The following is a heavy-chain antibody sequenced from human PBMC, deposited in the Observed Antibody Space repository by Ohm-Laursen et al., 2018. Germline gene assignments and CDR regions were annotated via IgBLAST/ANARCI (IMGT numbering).Heavy chain of an antibody. V-gene: IGHV3-7*01. CDR1: GFSFSSYW. CDR2: IKEDGSEK. J-gene: IGHJ4*02. Sequence: SLRLSCAASGFSFSSYWMNWVRQAPGKGLEWVANIKEDGSEKNYVDSVKGRFTISRDNGKNSLYLQMNSLRAEDTAVYYCVKDAGGTYDYWGQGTLVTVSP. CDR3: VKDAGGTYDY.